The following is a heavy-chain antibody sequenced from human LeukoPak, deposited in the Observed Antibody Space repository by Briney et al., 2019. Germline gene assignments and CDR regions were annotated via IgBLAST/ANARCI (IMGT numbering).Heavy chain of an antibody. V-gene: IGHV5-51*01. CDR2: IYPGDADT. CDR3: ARLVSASFASGGHTYVAYDI. CDR1: GYGFTSNW. J-gene: IGHJ3*02. Sequence: GASLQISSKGSGYGFTSNWIGWARPMPGKGLEWMGIIYPGDADTRYSPSLQGQVTISADKSISTAYLQWGSLKASDTAIYYCARLVSASFASGGHTYVAYDIWGQGTMVTVST. D-gene: IGHD2-15*01.